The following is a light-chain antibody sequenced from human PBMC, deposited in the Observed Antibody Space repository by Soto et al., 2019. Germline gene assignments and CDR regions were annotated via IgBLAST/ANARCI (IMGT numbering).Light chain of an antibody. CDR1: QSRGSNF. Sequence: EIVLTQSPGTLSLSPGERATLSCKTSQSRGSNFLAWYQHKPGQAPRLLIYASSNRATGIPDRFSGSASGTDLTLTINRLEHEDFEVYYCQLYGISPHFGQGTRLEIK. J-gene: IGKJ5*01. CDR3: QLYGISPH. CDR2: ASS. V-gene: IGKV3-20*01.